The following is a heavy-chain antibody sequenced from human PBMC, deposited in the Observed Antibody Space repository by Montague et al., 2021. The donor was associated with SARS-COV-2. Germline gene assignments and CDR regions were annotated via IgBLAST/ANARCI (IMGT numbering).Heavy chain of an antibody. D-gene: IGHD3-22*01. Sequence: SETLSPTCTVSGGSISSSSYYWGWIRQPPGKGLEWIGTIYYSGSTYYXPSLKSRVTISVDTSKNQFSLKLSSVTAADTVVYYCARGWFSPMLVVVIRGPFDYWGQGALVTVSS. J-gene: IGHJ4*02. CDR3: ARGWFSPMLVVVIRGPFDY. CDR1: GGSISSSSYY. CDR2: IYYSGST. V-gene: IGHV4-39*07.